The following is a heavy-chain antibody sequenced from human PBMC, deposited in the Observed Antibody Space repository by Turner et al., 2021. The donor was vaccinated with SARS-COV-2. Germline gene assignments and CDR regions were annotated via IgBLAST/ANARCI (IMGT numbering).Heavy chain of an antibody. CDR2: ISAYKGNT. CDR3: ARVHTRKSDY. CDR1: GYTFTSYG. V-gene: IGHV1-18*01. D-gene: IGHD2-2*01. J-gene: IGHJ4*02. Sequence: QVQLVQSGAEVKKPGASVKVSCKASGYTFTSYGISWVRQAPGQGLELMGWISAYKGNTNYEQKLQGRITMTTDTSTSTAYKELRSLRFDDTAVYYCARVHTRKSDYWGQGTLVTVSS.